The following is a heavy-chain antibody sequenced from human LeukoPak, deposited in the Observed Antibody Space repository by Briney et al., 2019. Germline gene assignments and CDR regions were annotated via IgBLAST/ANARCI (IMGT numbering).Heavy chain of an antibody. V-gene: IGHV1-2*02. Sequence: GASVRVSCKAYGYTFINYGISWVRQAPGQGLEWMGWINPNSGGTNYAQKFQGRVTMTRDTSISTAYMELSRLRSDDTAVYYCARDFPKYSSGWTGSDYWGQGTLVTVSS. J-gene: IGHJ4*02. CDR3: ARDFPKYSSGWTGSDY. D-gene: IGHD6-19*01. CDR1: GYTFINYG. CDR2: INPNSGGT.